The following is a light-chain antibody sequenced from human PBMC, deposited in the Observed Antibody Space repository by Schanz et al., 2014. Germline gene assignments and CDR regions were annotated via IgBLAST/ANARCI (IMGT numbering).Light chain of an antibody. V-gene: IGKV3-15*01. Sequence: EIVLTQSPGTLSLSPGERATLSCRASQSVNRNIGWYQQKPGQAPRLLIYRASSRAPGISARFSGSGSGTDFTLTISGLQSEDFAMYYCQQYNEWPRTFGQGTRVEIK. CDR1: QSVNRN. CDR2: RAS. CDR3: QQYNEWPRT. J-gene: IGKJ1*01.